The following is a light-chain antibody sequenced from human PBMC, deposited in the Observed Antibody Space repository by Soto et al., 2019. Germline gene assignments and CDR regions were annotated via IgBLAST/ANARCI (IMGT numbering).Light chain of an antibody. CDR3: QHYDNLLR. V-gene: IGKV1-33*01. CDR2: DAS. CDR1: QDISNY. Sequence: DIQMTTSPSALSESVGDRVTITCQESQDISNYLNWYQQKPGKAPKLLIYDASNLETGVPSRFSGSGSGTYFTFTISSPHPEDIPTYYCQHYDNLLRFGQGTRLEIK. J-gene: IGKJ5*01.